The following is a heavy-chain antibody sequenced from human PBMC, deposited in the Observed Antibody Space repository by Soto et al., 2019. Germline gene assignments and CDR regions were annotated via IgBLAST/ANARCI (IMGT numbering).Heavy chain of an antibody. CDR1: GFTFSGSA. CDR3: TSTGSGYYYGHDY. J-gene: IGHJ4*02. CDR2: IRSKANSYAT. V-gene: IGHV3-73*01. Sequence: GGSLRLYCAASGFTFSGSAMHWVRQASGKGLEWVGRIRSKANSYATAYAASVKGRFTISRDDSKNTAYLQMNSLKTEDTAVYYCTSTGSGYYYGHDYWGQGTLVTVSS. D-gene: IGHD3-22*01.